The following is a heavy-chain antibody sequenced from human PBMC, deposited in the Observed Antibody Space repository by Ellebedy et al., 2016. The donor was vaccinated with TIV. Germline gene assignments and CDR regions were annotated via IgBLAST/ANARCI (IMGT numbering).Heavy chain of an antibody. CDR2: INTNTGNP. D-gene: IGHD6-13*01. Sequence: AASVKVSCKASGYTFTNYALNWVRQAPGQGLEWMGWINTNTGNPTYAQGFTGRFVFSLDTSVSTAYLQISSLKAEDTAVYYWARGAAAGFFWYFDLWGRGTLVTVSS. J-gene: IGHJ2*01. V-gene: IGHV7-4-1*02. CDR3: ARGAAAGFFWYFDL. CDR1: GYTFTNYA.